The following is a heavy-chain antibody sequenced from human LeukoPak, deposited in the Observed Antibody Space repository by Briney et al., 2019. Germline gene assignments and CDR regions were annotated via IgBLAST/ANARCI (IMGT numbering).Heavy chain of an antibody. D-gene: IGHD5-18*01. V-gene: IGHV4-34*01. CDR2: INHSGST. CDR1: GGSISGYY. J-gene: IGHJ5*02. CDR3: ARMGTAKPRGHWFDP. Sequence: PSETLSLTCTVSGGSISGYYWSWIRQPPGKGLEWIGEINHSGSTNYNPSLKSRVTISVDTSKNQFSLKLSSVTAADTAVYYCARMGTAKPRGHWFDPWGQGTLVTVSS.